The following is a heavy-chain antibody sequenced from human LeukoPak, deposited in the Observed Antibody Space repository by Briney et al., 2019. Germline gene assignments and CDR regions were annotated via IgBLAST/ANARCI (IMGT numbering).Heavy chain of an antibody. J-gene: IGHJ6*02. CDR1: GDSVSSNSAA. CDR3: ARDRRLAVAGTDYYYGMDV. Sequence: SQTLSLTCAISGDSVSSNSAAWNWIRQSPSRGLEWLGRTYYRSKWYNDYAVSVKSRITINPDTSKNQFSLQLTSVTPEDTAVYYCARDRRLAVAGTDYYYGMDVWGQGTTVTVSS. D-gene: IGHD6-19*01. V-gene: IGHV6-1*01. CDR2: TYYRSKWYN.